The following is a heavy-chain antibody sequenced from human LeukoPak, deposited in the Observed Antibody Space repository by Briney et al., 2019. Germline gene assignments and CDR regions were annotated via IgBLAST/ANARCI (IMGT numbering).Heavy chain of an antibody. CDR2: IYRSGST. Sequence: SETLSLTCAVSRGSITSNTWWSWVRQPPGKGLEWIGEIYRSGSTHYNPSLKSRVTMSVDTSKNQFSLKLSSVTAADTAVYYCARDGDTMVRGDDHYYYMDVWGKGTTVTISS. V-gene: IGHV4-4*02. CDR3: ARDGDTMVRGDDHYYYMDV. J-gene: IGHJ6*03. CDR1: RGSITSNTW. D-gene: IGHD3-10*01.